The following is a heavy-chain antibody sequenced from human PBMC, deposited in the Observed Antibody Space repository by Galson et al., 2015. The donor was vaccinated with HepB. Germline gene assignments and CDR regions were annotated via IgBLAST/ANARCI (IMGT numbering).Heavy chain of an antibody. J-gene: IGHJ5*02. CDR2: IWYDGTTK. CDR1: GFTFSDYN. CDR3: ARDGRRGDLDP. V-gene: IGHV3-33*01. Sequence: SLRLSCAASGFTFSDYNMHWLRQSPGKGLEWVAVIWYDGTTKYYADSVKGRFTISRDNSKNTLYLQMNSLRAADTAVYSCARDGRRGDLDPWGQGTLVTVSS. D-gene: IGHD3-16*01.